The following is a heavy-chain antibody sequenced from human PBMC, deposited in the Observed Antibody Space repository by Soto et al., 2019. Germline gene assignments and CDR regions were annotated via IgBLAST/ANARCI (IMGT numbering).Heavy chain of an antibody. Sequence: GASVKGSCKSSGYSFSNYNFCWVRQAPGQGLEWLGWISGYNGNTNYAQKLQGRVTMTTDSFTSTAYIELRSLRSDDTAVYYCARDKVWGGFDIWGQGTMVTVSS. V-gene: IGHV1-18*01. D-gene: IGHD3-16*01. CDR2: ISGYNGNT. J-gene: IGHJ3*02. CDR1: GYSFSNYN. CDR3: ARDKVWGGFDI.